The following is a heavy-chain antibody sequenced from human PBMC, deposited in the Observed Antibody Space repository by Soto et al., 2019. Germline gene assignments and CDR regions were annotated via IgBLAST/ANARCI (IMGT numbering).Heavy chain of an antibody. CDR1: GATFSSYT. D-gene: IGHD1-26*01. CDR3: AGVRVGATTADYYYGLDV. CDR2: IIPIRGIA. V-gene: IGHV1-69*02. J-gene: IGHJ6*02. Sequence: KVSCKSSGATFSSYTISCVRQPPGQGLEWMGRIIPIRGIASYAQKFQGRVTMTRDTSTSTVYMELSSLRSEDSAVYYCAGVRVGATTADYYYGLDVWGQGTTVTVSS.